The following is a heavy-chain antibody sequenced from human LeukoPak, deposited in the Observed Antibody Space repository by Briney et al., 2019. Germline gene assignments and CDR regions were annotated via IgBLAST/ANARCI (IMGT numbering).Heavy chain of an antibody. J-gene: IGHJ6*03. Sequence: LETLSLTCTVSGGSITSYYWSWIRQPPGKGLEWIGYVHYSGATNYNSTLKGRVAITVDTSKNQFSLKLSSVTAADTAVYYCARLVNSSGWYRLSYYYYYMDVWGKGTTVTVSS. CDR2: VHYSGAT. V-gene: IGHV4-59*08. CDR3: ARLVNSSGWYRLSYYYYYMDV. D-gene: IGHD6-19*01. CDR1: GGSITSYY.